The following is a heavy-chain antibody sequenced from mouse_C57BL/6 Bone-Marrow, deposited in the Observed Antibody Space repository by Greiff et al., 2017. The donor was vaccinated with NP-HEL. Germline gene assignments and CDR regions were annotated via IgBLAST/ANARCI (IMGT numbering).Heavy chain of an antibody. CDR3: AREENYYGSSYLFAY. V-gene: IGHV1-50*01. J-gene: IGHJ3*01. CDR1: GYTFTSYW. Sequence: VQLQQPGAELVKPGASVKLSCKASGYTFTSYWMQWVKQRPGQGLEWIGEIDPSDSDTNYNQKFKGKATLTVDTSSSTAYMQLSSLTSEDSAVYYCAREENYYGSSYLFAYWGQGTLVTVSA. CDR2: IDPSDSDT. D-gene: IGHD1-1*01.